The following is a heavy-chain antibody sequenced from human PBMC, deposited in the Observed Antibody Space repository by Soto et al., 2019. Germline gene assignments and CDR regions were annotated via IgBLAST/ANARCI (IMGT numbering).Heavy chain of an antibody. J-gene: IGHJ6*02. D-gene: IGHD1-1*01. CDR3: ARGAGEHQRSESYYYGLDV. CDR2: TRNEANSYTT. CDR1: GFTLSDHY. Sequence: EAQLVESGGGLVQPGGSLRLSCAASGFTLSDHYMDWVRQAPGKGLEWVGRTRNEANSYTTEYAASMRGRFSISRDDSKNSMYLQLNSLKTEDTAVYYCARGAGEHQRSESYYYGLDVWGLGTTVTVSS. V-gene: IGHV3-72*01.